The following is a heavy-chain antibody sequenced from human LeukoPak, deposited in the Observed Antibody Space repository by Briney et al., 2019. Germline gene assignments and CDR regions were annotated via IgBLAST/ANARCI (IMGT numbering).Heavy chain of an antibody. J-gene: IGHJ6*03. CDR1: GYTFTSYD. D-gene: IGHD2-2*01. CDR2: MNPNSGNT. CDR3: ARGWRDIVVVPAAPSYYMDV. Sequence: ASVKVSCKASGYTFTSYDINWVRQATGQGLEWMGWMNPNSGNTGYAQKFQGRVTITRNTSISTAYMELSSLRSEDTAVYYCARGWRDIVVVPAAPSYYMDVWGKGTTVTVSS. V-gene: IGHV1-8*03.